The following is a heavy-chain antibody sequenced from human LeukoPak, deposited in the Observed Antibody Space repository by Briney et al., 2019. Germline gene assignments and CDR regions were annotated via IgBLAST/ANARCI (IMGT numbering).Heavy chain of an antibody. J-gene: IGHJ3*01. V-gene: IGHV3-15*01. CDR1: GFTFSDAL. D-gene: IGHD1-26*01. CDR3: TTWDGVD. Sequence: GGSLRLSCAASGFTFSDALMTGVRQAPGKGLEWLGHIKSKSDGGTTDCAAPFKGRFTISRDDSKTMLYLQMNSLKTEDTAVYYCTTWDGVDWGQGTMVTVSS. CDR2: IKSKSDGGTT.